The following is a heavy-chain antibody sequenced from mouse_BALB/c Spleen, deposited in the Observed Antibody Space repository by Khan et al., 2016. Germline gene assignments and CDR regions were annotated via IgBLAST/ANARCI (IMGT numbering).Heavy chain of an antibody. CDR2: ISYSGST. CDR3: ARRGSTATPWFAY. V-gene: IGHV3-8*02. Sequence: EVELVESGPSLVKPSQTLSLTCSVTGDSITSGYWNWIRKFPGNKLKYMGYISYSGSTYYNPSLKSRISITRDTSKNQYYLQLNSVTTEDTATYYGARRGSTATPWFAYWGQGTLVTVSA. J-gene: IGHJ3*01. D-gene: IGHD1-2*01. CDR1: GDSITSGY.